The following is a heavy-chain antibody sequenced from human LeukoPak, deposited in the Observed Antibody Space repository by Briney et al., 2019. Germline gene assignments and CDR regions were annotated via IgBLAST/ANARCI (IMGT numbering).Heavy chain of an antibody. CDR3: ARDGSSSSVYYYYMDV. CDR2: IYTSGST. V-gene: IGHV4-4*07. D-gene: IGHD6-6*01. CDR1: GGSISSYY. Sequence: SETLSLTCTVSGGSISSYYWSWIRQPAGKGLEWIGRIYTSGSTNYNPSLKSRVTMSVDPSKNQFSLKLSSVTAADTAVYYCARDGSSSSVYYYYMDVWGKGTTVTVSS. J-gene: IGHJ6*03.